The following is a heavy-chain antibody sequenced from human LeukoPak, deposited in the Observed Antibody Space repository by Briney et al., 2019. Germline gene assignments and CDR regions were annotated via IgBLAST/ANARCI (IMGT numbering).Heavy chain of an antibody. CDR3: AREAPDIVVVPAAVFFGY. CDR2: TYYRSKWYN. J-gene: IGHJ4*02. Sequence: SQTLSLTCAISGDSVSSNSAAWNWIRQSPSRGLEWLGRTYYRSKWYNDYAVSVKSRITINPDTSKNQFPLQLNSVTPEDTAVYYCAREAPDIVVVPAAVFFGYWGQGTLVTVSS. V-gene: IGHV6-1*01. D-gene: IGHD2-2*01. CDR1: GDSVSSNSAA.